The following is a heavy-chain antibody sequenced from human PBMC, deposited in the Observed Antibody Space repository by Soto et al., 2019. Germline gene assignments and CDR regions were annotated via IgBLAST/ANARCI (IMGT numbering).Heavy chain of an antibody. CDR2: ISSNDDK. V-gene: IGHV2-26*01. CDR1: GFSLNNAKMG. CDR3: ARMNESNYALFDY. J-gene: IGHJ4*02. D-gene: IGHD4-4*01. Sequence: GSGPTLVNPTEPLTLTCTVSGFSLNNAKMGVVWIRQPPGKDLEFIAHISSNDDKSYSTSLKNRLNVSKDTSNSQVVLTMTNMDPVDTATYYCARMNESNYALFDYWGQGTQVTVSS.